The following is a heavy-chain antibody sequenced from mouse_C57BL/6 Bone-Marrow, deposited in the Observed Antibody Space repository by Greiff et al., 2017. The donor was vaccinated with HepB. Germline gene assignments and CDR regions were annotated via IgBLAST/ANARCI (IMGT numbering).Heavy chain of an antibody. CDR2: IYPGSGNT. Sequence: QVQLQQSGAELVRPGASVKLSCKASGYTFTDYYINWVKQRPGQGLEWIARIYPGSGNTYYNEKFKGKATLTSEKSSSTAYMQLSSLTSEDSAVYFCARGNNWFYAMDYWGQGTSVTVSS. D-gene: IGHD4-1*01. CDR3: ARGNNWFYAMDY. J-gene: IGHJ4*01. CDR1: GYTFTDYY. V-gene: IGHV1-76*01.